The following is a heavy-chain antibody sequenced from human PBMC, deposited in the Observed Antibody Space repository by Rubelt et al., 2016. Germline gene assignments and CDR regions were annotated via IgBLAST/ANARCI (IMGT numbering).Heavy chain of an antibody. V-gene: IGHV4-59*01. J-gene: IGHJ6*02. CDR2: IYYSGST. CDR3: ARDLGSGYSGYDYGMDV. CDR1: GGSISSYY. D-gene: IGHD5-12*01. Sequence: QVQLQESGPGLVKPSETLSLTCTVSGGSISSYYWSWIRQPPGKGLEWIGYIYYSGSTTYNPSLKSRVTISVDTSKNQFSLKLSSVTAADTAVYYCARDLGSGYSGYDYGMDVWGQGTTVTVSS.